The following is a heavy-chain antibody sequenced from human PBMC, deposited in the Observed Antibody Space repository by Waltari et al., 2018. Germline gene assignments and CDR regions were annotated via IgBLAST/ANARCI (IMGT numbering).Heavy chain of an antibody. CDR2: SRSEAYGGLP. CDR3: TAGVYGMDV. D-gene: IGHD2-8*01. V-gene: IGHV3-49*04. Sequence: EVQLVESGGDLKQPGRSLRHSCIGSGFIFGDYALSWVRQAPGKGLEWVGFSRSEAYGGLPEYAASVKDRVIISRDDSKNILYLQINSLKTEDTAVYYCTAGVYGMDVWGPGITVTVS. J-gene: IGHJ6*02. CDR1: GFIFGDYA.